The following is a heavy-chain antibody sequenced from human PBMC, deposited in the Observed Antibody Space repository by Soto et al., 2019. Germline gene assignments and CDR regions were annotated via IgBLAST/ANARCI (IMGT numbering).Heavy chain of an antibody. D-gene: IGHD2-21*01. Sequence: QVQLVQSGPEVKKPGASVKVSCKASGYTFLNYGINWIRQAPGQGLEWMGGIHTDTGHPNVAQEFQDRVTMTTDTTTVTSYMKMRSLRSGDTDTYYCATDRGYGYRYDHWGQGTLVTVSS. J-gene: IGHJ4*02. V-gene: IGHV1-18*01. CDR3: ATDRGYGYRYDH. CDR1: GYTFLNYG. CDR2: IHTDTGHP.